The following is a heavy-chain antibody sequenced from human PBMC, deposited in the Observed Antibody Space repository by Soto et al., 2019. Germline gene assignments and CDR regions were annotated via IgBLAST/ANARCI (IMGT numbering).Heavy chain of an antibody. Sequence: ESGGGVVQPGRSLRLSCAASGFTFSSYAMHWVRQAPGKGLEWVAVISYDGSNKYYADSVKGRFTISRDNSKNTLYLQMNSLRAEDTAVYYCARDLGATWGQGTLVTVSS. V-gene: IGHV3-30-3*01. CDR2: ISYDGSNK. D-gene: IGHD1-26*01. J-gene: IGHJ5*02. CDR1: GFTFSSYA. CDR3: ARDLGAT.